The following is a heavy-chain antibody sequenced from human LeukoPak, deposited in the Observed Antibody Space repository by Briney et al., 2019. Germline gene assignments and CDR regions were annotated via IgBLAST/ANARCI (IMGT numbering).Heavy chain of an antibody. V-gene: IGHV3-30*03. CDR3: CIAVAGTHYGMDV. CDR2: ISYDGSNK. J-gene: IGHJ6*02. D-gene: IGHD6-19*01. CDR1: GFTFSSYG. Sequence: GGSLRLSCAASGFTFSSYGTHWVRQAPGKGLEWVAVISYDGSNKYYADSVKGRFTISRDNSKNTLYLQMNSLRAEDTAVYYSCIAVAGTHYGMDVWGQGTTVTVSS.